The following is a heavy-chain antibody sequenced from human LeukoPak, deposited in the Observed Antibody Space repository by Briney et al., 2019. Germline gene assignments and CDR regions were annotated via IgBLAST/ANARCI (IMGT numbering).Heavy chain of an antibody. Sequence: SGPTLVNPTQTLTLTCTFSGFSLSTSGVGVGWIRQPPGKALEWLALIYWNDDKRYSPSLKSRLTITKDTSKNQVVLTMTNMDPVDTATYYCAHSQNNRVKKPFDYWGQGTLVTVPS. J-gene: IGHJ4*02. CDR2: IYWNDDK. CDR3: AHSQNNRVKKPFDY. D-gene: IGHD1-14*01. CDR1: GFSLSTSGVG. V-gene: IGHV2-5*01.